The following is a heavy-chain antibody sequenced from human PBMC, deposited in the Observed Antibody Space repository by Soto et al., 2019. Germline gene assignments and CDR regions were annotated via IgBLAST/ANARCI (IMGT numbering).Heavy chain of an antibody. J-gene: IGHJ6*02. V-gene: IGHV4-30-4*01. Sequence: SETLSLTCTVSGGSIDSGDYYWSWIRQPPGKGLEWIGYIYYSGSTNYNPSLKSRVTISVDTSKNQFSLKLSSVTAADTAVYYCARLLREVTPYYYYGMDVWGQGTTVTVSS. CDR1: GGSIDSGDYY. CDR3: ARLLREVTPYYYYGMDV. CDR2: IYYSGST. D-gene: IGHD3-10*01.